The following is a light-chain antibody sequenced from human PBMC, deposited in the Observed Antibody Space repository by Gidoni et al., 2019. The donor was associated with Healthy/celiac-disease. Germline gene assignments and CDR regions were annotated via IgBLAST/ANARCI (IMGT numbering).Light chain of an antibody. Sequence: QSALTQPAPVSASPGQPITLSCTGTSSDVGGYTYVSWYQQHPGKAPKLMIYEVSNRPSGVSNRFSGSKSGNTASLTISGLQAEDEADYYCSSYTSSSTLFVVFGGGTKLTVL. V-gene: IGLV2-14*01. CDR1: SSDVGGYTY. J-gene: IGLJ2*01. CDR2: EVS. CDR3: SSYTSSSTLFVV.